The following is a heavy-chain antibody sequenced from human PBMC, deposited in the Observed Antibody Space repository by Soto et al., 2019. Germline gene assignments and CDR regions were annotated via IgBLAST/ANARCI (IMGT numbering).Heavy chain of an antibody. CDR2: LYYSGST. V-gene: IGHV4-31*03. D-gene: IGHD6-13*01. Sequence: SETLSLTCTVSGGSISSGGYYWSWIRQHPGKGLEWIGYLYYSGSTYYNPSLKSRVTISVDTSKNQFSLKLSSVTAADTAVYYCASKQTGYSSSWYIQHWGQGTLVTVSS. J-gene: IGHJ1*01. CDR1: GGSISSGGYY. CDR3: ASKQTGYSSSWYIQH.